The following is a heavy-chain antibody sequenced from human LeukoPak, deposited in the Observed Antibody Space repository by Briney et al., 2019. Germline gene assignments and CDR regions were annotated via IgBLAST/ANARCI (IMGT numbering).Heavy chain of an antibody. D-gene: IGHD2-2*01. V-gene: IGHV3-23*01. CDR2: ITGSGGST. J-gene: IGHJ6*03. Sequence: GGSLRLSCAASGFTFSSYAMSWVRQAPGKGLEWVSGITGSGGSTYYADSVKGRFTISRDNAKNSLYLQMNSLRAEDTAVYYCAREYCSSTSCYSYYYMDVWGKGTTVTVSS. CDR1: GFTFSSYA. CDR3: AREYCSSTSCYSYYYMDV.